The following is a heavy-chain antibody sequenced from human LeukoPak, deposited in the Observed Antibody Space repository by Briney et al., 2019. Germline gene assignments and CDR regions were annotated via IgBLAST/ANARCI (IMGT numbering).Heavy chain of an antibody. V-gene: IGHV4-34*01. Sequence: PSETLSLTCAVYGGSFSGYYWSWIRQPPGKGLEWVGEINHSGSTNYNPSLKSRVTISVDTSKNQLSLKLSSVTAADTAVYYCARGRTPASLTYYFDYWGQGTLVTVSS. CDR1: GGSFSGYY. D-gene: IGHD2-15*01. CDR2: INHSGST. J-gene: IGHJ4*02. CDR3: ARGRTPASLTYYFDY.